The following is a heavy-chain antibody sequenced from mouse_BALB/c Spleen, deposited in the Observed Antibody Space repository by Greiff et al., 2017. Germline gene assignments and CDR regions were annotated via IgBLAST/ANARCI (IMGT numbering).Heavy chain of an antibody. V-gene: IGHV3-6*02. Sequence: EVKLMESGPGLVKPSQSLSLTCSVTGYSITSGYYWNWIRQFPGNKLEWMGYISYDGSNNYNPSLKNRISITRDTSKNQFFLKLNSVTTEDTATYYCARAHPAMDYWGQGTSVTVSS. CDR3: ARAHPAMDY. CDR2: ISYDGSN. CDR1: GYSITSGYY. J-gene: IGHJ4*01.